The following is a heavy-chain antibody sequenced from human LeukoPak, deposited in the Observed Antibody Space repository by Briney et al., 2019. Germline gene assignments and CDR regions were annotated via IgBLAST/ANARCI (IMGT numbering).Heavy chain of an antibody. D-gene: IGHD3-22*01. Sequence: GGSLRLSCAVSGITLSNYGMSWVRQAPGKGLEWVAGIGGSGGRPNYADSVKGRFTISRDNPENTLYLRMNSLRAEDTAVYFCAKRGVVIRVILVGFHKEAYYFDSWGQGALVTVSS. J-gene: IGHJ4*02. CDR1: GITLSNYG. CDR3: AKRGVVIRVILVGFHKEAYYFDS. V-gene: IGHV3-23*01. CDR2: IGGSGGRP.